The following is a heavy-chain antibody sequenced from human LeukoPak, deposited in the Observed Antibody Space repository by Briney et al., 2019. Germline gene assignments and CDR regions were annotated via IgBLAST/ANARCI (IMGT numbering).Heavy chain of an antibody. V-gene: IGHV3-7*05. D-gene: IGHD2-2*03. CDR1: GFSFSSYW. CDR2: IKQDGSEK. CDR3: ARGLDSVTWGPFDI. Sequence: GGSLRLSCAASGFSFSSYWMSWVRQAPGKGLEWVANIKQDGSEKHYVDSVKGRFTISRDNAKNSLYLQMNSLRAEDTAVYYCARGLDSVTWGPFDIWGQGTVVTVSS. J-gene: IGHJ3*02.